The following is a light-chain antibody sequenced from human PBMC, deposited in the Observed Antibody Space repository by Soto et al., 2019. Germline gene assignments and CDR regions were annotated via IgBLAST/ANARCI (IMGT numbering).Light chain of an antibody. Sequence: QSVLTQPPSVSAAPGQRVTISCSGSSSNIGNNYVSWYQQLPGTAPKLLIYDNNQRPSGIPDRFSGSKSGTSATLGITGLQTGDEADYYCGSWDYSLSAGVFGGGTQLTVL. CDR1: SSNIGNNY. J-gene: IGLJ2*01. CDR2: DNN. CDR3: GSWDYSLSAGV. V-gene: IGLV1-51*01.